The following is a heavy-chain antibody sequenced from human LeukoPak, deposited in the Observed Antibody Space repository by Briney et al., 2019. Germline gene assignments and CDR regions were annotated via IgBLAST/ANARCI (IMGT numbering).Heavy chain of an antibody. J-gene: IGHJ5*02. Sequence: SETLSLTCTVSGGSISSYYWSWIRQPAGKGLEWIGRIYTSGSTNYNPSLKSRVTMSVDTSKNQFSLKLSSVTAADTAVYYCARDWDNWNYAQNWFDPWGQGTLVTVSS. V-gene: IGHV4-4*07. CDR1: GGSISSYY. D-gene: IGHD1-7*01. CDR2: IYTSGST. CDR3: ARDWDNWNYAQNWFDP.